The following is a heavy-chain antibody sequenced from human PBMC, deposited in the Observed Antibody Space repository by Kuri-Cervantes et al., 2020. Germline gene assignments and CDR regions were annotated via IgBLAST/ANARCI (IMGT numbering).Heavy chain of an antibody. V-gene: IGHV3-23*03. D-gene: IGHD3-16*01. CDR1: GFSFSNYA. CDR3: ARLPDLGGSLGY. Sequence: GESLKISCAASGFSFSNYAMSWVRQAPGKGLEWVSVIYSGGSTYYADSVKGRFTISRDNAKNSLYLQMSSLRAEDTAVYYCARLPDLGGSLGYWGQGTLVTVSS. CDR2: IYSGGST. J-gene: IGHJ4*02.